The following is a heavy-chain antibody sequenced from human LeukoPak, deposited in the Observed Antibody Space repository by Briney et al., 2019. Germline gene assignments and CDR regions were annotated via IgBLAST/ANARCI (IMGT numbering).Heavy chain of an antibody. J-gene: IGHJ4*02. Sequence: SETLSLTCIVSGGSIRSSSYYWGWIRQPPGKGLEWIGSIFYSGSTYYNPSLKSRVTISVDTPKNQFSLKLSSVTAADTAVFYCARSYYYDYRQIDYWGQGTLVTVSS. D-gene: IGHD3-22*01. CDR1: GGSIRSSSYY. V-gene: IGHV4-39*01. CDR3: ARSYYYDYRQIDY. CDR2: IFYSGST.